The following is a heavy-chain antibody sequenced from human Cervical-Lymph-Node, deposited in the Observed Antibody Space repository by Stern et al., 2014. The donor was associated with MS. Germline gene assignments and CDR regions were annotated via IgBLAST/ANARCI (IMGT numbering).Heavy chain of an antibody. CDR2: INPNTGAT. CDR3: ARGIRYSWNNNAPALDV. Sequence: QVQLVQSGAEVKKPGASVKVSCKGSGYTFTAYYIQWVRQAPGQGLEWMGWINPNTGATNNAQKFQGRVTMTRDTSISTVYMELSSLTSDDMAVYYCARGIRYSWNNNAPALDVWGQGTMVTGSS. CDR1: GYTFTAYY. J-gene: IGHJ3*01. D-gene: IGHD1/OR15-1a*01. V-gene: IGHV1-2*02.